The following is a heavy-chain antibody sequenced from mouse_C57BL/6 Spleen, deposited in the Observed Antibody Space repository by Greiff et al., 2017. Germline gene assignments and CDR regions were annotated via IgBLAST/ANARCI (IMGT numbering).Heavy chain of an antibody. Sequence: QVQLQQPGAELVMPGASVKLSCKASGYTFTSYWMHWVKQRPGQGLEWIGEIDPSDSYTNYNQKFKGKSTLTVDKSSSTAYMQLSSLTSEDSAVYYCARRYGSSWGNYFDYWGQGTTLTVSS. CDR3: ARRYGSSWGNYFDY. CDR1: GYTFTSYW. CDR2: IDPSDSYT. V-gene: IGHV1-69*01. D-gene: IGHD1-1*01. J-gene: IGHJ2*01.